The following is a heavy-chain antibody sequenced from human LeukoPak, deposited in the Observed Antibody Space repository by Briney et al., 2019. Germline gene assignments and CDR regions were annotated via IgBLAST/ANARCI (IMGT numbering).Heavy chain of an antibody. D-gene: IGHD5-12*01. Sequence: GGSLRLSCAASGFTFSSYDMHWVRQATGKGLEWVSAIGTAGDTYYPGSVKGRFTISRDNFKNTLFLQLNSLRAEDTAVYYCAKDLRGYDMDFDYWGQGTLVTVSS. CDR2: IGTAGDT. J-gene: IGHJ4*02. CDR3: AKDLRGYDMDFDY. CDR1: GFTFSSYD. V-gene: IGHV3-13*01.